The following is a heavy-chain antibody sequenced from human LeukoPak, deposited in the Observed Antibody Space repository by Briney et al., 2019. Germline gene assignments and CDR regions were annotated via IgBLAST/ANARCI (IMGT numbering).Heavy chain of an antibody. V-gene: IGHV1-2*02. J-gene: IGHJ4*02. CDR1: GYTFTGSY. Sequence: ASVTVSCKASGYTFTGSYIHWVRQAPGQGLEWMGWINPYNGGTHYAQKFQGRVTMTRDTSISTAYIELSSLRSDDTAVYYCVRVQHLDYWGQGTLFTVSS. CDR2: INPYNGGT. D-gene: IGHD6-13*01. CDR3: VRVQHLDY.